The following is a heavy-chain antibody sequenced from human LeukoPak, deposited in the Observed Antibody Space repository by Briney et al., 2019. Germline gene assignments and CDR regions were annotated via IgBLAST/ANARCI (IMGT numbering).Heavy chain of an antibody. CDR1: GGTFSSYA. CDR2: INPSGGST. J-gene: IGHJ4*02. V-gene: IGHV1-46*01. CDR3: ARERFTGSGWQLYYFDY. D-gene: IGHD6-25*01. Sequence: ASVKVSCKASGGTFSSYAISWVRQAPGQGLEWMGVINPSGGSTSYAQKFQGRVTVTRDTSTSTVYMELSSLRSEDTAVYYCARERFTGSGWQLYYFDYWGQGTLVTVSS.